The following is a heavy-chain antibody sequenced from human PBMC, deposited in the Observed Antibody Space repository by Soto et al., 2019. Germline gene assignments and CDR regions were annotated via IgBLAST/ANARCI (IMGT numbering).Heavy chain of an antibody. D-gene: IGHD1-26*01. J-gene: IGHJ6*02. CDR1: GGSISSYY. CDR3: ARVSGSYYYGMDV. V-gene: IGHV4-59*12. Sequence: SETLSLTCTVSGGSISSYYWSWIRQPPGKGLEWIGYIYYSGSTNYNPSLKSRVTISVDKSKNQFSLKLSSVTAADTAVYYCARVSGSYYYGMDVWGQRITVTVSS. CDR2: IYYSGST.